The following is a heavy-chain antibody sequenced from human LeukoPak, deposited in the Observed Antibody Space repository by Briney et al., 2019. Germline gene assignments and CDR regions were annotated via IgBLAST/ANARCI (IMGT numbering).Heavy chain of an antibody. Sequence: GGSLRLSCAASGFTVSSNYMSLVRQAPGKGLEWVSVIYSGGSTYYADSVKGRFTISRDNSKNTLYLQMNSLRAEDTAVYYCARDAYSSGWYLDYWGQGTLVTVSS. CDR3: ARDAYSSGWYLDY. CDR2: IYSGGST. CDR1: GFTVSSNY. D-gene: IGHD6-19*01. V-gene: IGHV3-53*01. J-gene: IGHJ4*02.